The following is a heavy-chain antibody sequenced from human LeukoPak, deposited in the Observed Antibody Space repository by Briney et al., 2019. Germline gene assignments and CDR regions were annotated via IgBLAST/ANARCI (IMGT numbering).Heavy chain of an antibody. J-gene: IGHJ5*02. CDR1: GFTFTDYG. V-gene: IGHV1-18*01. Sequence: ASVKVSCKASGFTFTDYGISWVRQAPGPGLEWMGWISAKNGNTNYVQKFQGRVTMTTDTSMTTAYMELRSLRYDDTAVYYCATTKSAMVTCFDPWGQGTLVTVSS. CDR3: ATTKSAMVTCFDP. D-gene: IGHD5-18*01. CDR2: ISAKNGNT.